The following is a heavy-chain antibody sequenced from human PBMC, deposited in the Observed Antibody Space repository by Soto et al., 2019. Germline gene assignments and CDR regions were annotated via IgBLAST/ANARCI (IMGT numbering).Heavy chain of an antibody. D-gene: IGHD3-10*01. V-gene: IGHV1-2*04. J-gene: IGHJ5*02. CDR3: ARSTYYYGSGSAPHSSSLEEKTKNNWFDP. CDR1: GYTFTGYY. Sequence: ALVKVSCKASGYTFTGYYMHWVRQAPGQGLEWMGWINPNSGGTNYAQKFQGWVTMTRDTSISTAYMELSRLRSDDTAVYYCARSTYYYGSGSAPHSSSLEEKTKNNWFDPWGQGTLVTVSS. CDR2: INPNSGGT.